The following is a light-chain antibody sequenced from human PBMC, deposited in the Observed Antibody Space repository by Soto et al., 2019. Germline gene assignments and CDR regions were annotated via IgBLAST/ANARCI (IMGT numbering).Light chain of an antibody. V-gene: IGKV1-8*01. CDR2: AAS. CDR1: QGISSY. Sequence: AIRMTQSPSSFSASTGDRVTITCRASQGISSYLAWYQQKPGKAPKLLIYAASTLQSGVPSSFSGSGSGTEFTLTLSSLQPDDFATYYCQHYNSYSEACGQGTKRDIK. J-gene: IGKJ1*01. CDR3: QHYNSYSEA.